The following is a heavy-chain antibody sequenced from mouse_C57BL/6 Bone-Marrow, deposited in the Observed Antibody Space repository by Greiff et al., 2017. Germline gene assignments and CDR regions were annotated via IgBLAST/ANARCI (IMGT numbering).Heavy chain of an antibody. D-gene: IGHD1-1*01. CDR3: AHYGSSYVWFAY. Sequence: EVKLVESGGGLVKPGGSLQLSCAPSGFTFSSYAMSLVRQTPEKRLEWVATISDGGSYTYYPDNVKGRFTISRDNAKNNLYLQMSHLKSEDTAMYYCAHYGSSYVWFAYWGQWTLVPFSA. V-gene: IGHV5-4*03. CDR2: ISDGGSYT. CDR1: GFTFSSYA. J-gene: IGHJ3*01.